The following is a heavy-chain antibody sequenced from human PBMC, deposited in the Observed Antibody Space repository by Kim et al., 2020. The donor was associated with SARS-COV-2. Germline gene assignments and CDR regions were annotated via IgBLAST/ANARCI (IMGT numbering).Heavy chain of an antibody. D-gene: IGHD3-10*01. CDR3: ARDLRGSSDY. V-gene: IGHV3-74*01. Sequence: VMARSTFSRDNAKNTLYRQMNSRRAEDTAVYYCARDLRGSSDYWGQGTLVTVSS. J-gene: IGHJ4*02.